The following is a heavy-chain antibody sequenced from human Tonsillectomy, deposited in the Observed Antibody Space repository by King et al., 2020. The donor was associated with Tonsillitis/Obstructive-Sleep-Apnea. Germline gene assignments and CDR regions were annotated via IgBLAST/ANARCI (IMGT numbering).Heavy chain of an antibody. CDR2: ISGDGGST. CDR1: GFTFDDYA. D-gene: IGHD4-11*01. V-gene: IGHV3-43*02. Sequence: VQLVESGGGVVQPGGSLRLSCAASGFTFDDYAMHWVRQAPGKGLEWVSLISGDGGSTYYADSVKGRFTISRDYSKNSLYVQMNSLRTADTALYYCAKGNNYNNWDAFDIWGQGTMVTVSS. CDR3: AKGNNYNNWDAFDI. J-gene: IGHJ3*02.